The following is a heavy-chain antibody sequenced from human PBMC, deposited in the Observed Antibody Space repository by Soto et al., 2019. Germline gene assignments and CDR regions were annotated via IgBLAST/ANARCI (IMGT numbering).Heavy chain of an antibody. Sequence: GASVKVSCKASGYTFTSYYMHWVRQAPGQGLEWMGIINPSGGSTSYAQKFQGRVTMTRDTSTSTVYMELSSLRSEDTAVYYCAYCTNGVCALGVWGQGTTVTVSS. D-gene: IGHD2-8*01. V-gene: IGHV1-46*01. J-gene: IGHJ6*02. CDR3: AYCTNGVCALGV. CDR1: GYTFTSYY. CDR2: INPSGGST.